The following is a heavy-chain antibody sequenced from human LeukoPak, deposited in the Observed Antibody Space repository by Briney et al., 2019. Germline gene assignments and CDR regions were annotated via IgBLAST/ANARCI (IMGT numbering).Heavy chain of an antibody. CDR2: INHGGST. CDR1: GGSFSGYY. D-gene: IGHD2-15*01. J-gene: IGHJ6*02. V-gene: IGHV4-34*01. Sequence: SETLSLTCAVYGGSFSGYYWSWIRHPPGKGLELIGEINHGGSTNYDPSLKSRVTISVDTSKNQFSLKPSSVTAADAAVYYCARGRRYCSGGSCYSYYYYGMDVWGQGTTVTVSS. CDR3: ARGRRYCSGGSCYSYYYYGMDV.